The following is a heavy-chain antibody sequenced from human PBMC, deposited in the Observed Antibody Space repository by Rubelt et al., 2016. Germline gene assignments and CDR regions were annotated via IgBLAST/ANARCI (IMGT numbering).Heavy chain of an antibody. V-gene: IGHV4-59*08. D-gene: IGHD2-15*01. CDR1: GGSISGFY. CDR2: IHYSGTT. J-gene: IGHJ3*02. CDR3: VRHHRRECSGDRYAYDI. Sequence: QVQQQESGPGLVKPSETLSLACTVSGGSISGFYWSWIRQPLGKGLEWIAYIHYSGTTKYNPSLKSRVTISVATSKNQFSLNRSSVTAAVTAGYYCVRHHRRECSGDRYAYDIWGQGTMVTVSS.